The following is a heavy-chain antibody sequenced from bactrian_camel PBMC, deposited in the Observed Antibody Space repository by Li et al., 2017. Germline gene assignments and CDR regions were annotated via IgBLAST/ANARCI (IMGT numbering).Heavy chain of an antibody. V-gene: IGHV3S10*01. CDR3: SRGYFNTCAYQQ. D-gene: IGHD3*01. CDR2: IDSDGST. Sequence: DVQLVESGRGSVQSGGSLRLSCVASGWTYTDYCMGWFRQAPGKEGRGVATIDSDGSTVYDGSVKGRFTISQDNAKNTLYLQMDNLNPDDTAMYYCSRGYFNTCAYQQRGQGTQVTVS. J-gene: IGHJ4*01. CDR1: GWTYTDYC.